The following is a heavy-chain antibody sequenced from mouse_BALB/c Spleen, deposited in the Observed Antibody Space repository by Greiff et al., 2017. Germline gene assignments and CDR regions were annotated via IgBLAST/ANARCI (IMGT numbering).Heavy chain of an antibody. V-gene: IGHV1-9*01. J-gene: IGHJ4*01. CDR2: ILPGSGST. Sequence: QVQLQQSGAELMKPGASVKISCKATGYTFSSYWIEWVKQRPGHGLEWIGEILPGSGSTNYNEKFKGKATFTADTSSNTAYMQLSSLTSEDSAVYYCARKGRDYDYGGGAMDYWGQGTSVTVSS. D-gene: IGHD2-4*01. CDR1: GYTFSSYW. CDR3: ARKGRDYDYGGGAMDY.